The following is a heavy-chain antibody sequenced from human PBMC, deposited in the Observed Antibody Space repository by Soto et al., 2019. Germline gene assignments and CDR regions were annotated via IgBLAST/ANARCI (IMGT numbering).Heavy chain of an antibody. J-gene: IGHJ6*02. CDR1: GGSISSGGYY. CDR2: IYYSGST. CDR3: ARSQVTTGHYYYYYGMDV. Sequence: SETLSLTCTVSGGSISSGGYYWSWIRQHPGKGLEWIGYIYYSGSTYYNPSLKSRVTISVDTSKNQFSLKLSSVTAADTAVYHCARSQVTTGHYYYYYGMDVWGQWTTVTVSS. V-gene: IGHV4-31*03. D-gene: IGHD2-21*02.